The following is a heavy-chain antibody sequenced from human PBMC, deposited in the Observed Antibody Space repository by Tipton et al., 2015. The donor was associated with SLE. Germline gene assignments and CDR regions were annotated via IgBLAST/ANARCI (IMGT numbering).Heavy chain of an antibody. CDR2: ISCDGSNK. CDR1: GFNFNSYA. V-gene: IGHV3-30*19. CDR3: ARYYPAYFDY. D-gene: IGHD1-26*01. J-gene: IGHJ4*02. Sequence: SLRLSCAASGFNFNSYAMYWVRQAPGKGLEWVAVISCDGSNKYYADSVKGRFTISRDNSKNTLYLQMNSLRAEDTAVYYCARYYPAYFDYWGQGTLVTVSS.